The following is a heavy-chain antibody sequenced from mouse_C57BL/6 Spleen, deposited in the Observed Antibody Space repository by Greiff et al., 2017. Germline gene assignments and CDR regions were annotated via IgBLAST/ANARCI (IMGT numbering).Heavy chain of an antibody. CDR3: ATPRITTVEGVFDY. CDR1: GFNIKNTY. CDR2: IDPANGNT. J-gene: IGHJ2*01. D-gene: IGHD1-1*01. V-gene: IGHV14-3*01. Sequence: EVQLQQSVAELVRPGASVKLSCKASGFNIKNTYMHWVKQRPEQGLEWIGRIDPANGNTKYAPKFQGKATITADTSSNTAYLQLSSLTSEDTAIYYCATPRITTVEGVFDYWGQGTTLTVSS.